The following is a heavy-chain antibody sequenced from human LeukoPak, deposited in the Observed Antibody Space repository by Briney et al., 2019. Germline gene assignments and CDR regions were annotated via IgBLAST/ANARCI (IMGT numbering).Heavy chain of an antibody. J-gene: IGHJ4*02. V-gene: IGHV4-34*01. D-gene: IGHD2-2*02. Sequence: SETLSLTCAVYGGSFSGYYWSWIRQPPGKGLEWIGEINHSGSTNYNPSLKSRVTISVDTSRNQFSLKLSSVTAADTAVYYCARGGYCSSTSCYTRPYDYWGQGTLVTVSS. CDR3: ARGGYCSSTSCYTRPYDY. CDR2: INHSGST. CDR1: GGSFSGYY.